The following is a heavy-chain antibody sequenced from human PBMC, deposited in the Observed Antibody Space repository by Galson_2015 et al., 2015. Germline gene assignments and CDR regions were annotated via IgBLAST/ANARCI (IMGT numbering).Heavy chain of an antibody. D-gene: IGHD3-3*01. CDR1: GFTFSSYA. V-gene: IGHV3-23*01. CDR2: IGGSGVTT. J-gene: IGHJ4*02. CDR3: AHTFWSGHYYFDY. Sequence: SLRLSCAASGFTFSSYAMSWVCQAPGKGLEWVSVIGGSGVTTYYAESVKGRFTISRDNSKNTLYLQMNGLRAEDTAIYYCAHTFWSGHYYFDYWGQGTLVTVSS.